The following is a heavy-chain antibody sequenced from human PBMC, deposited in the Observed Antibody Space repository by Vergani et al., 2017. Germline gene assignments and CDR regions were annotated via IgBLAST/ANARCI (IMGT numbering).Heavy chain of an antibody. CDR1: GGSISSYY. Sequence: QVQLQESGPGLVKPSETLSLTCTVSGGSISSYYWSWIRQPPGKGLEWIGYIYYSGSTNYNPSLKSPVTISVDTSKNQFSLKLSSVTAADTAVYYCARAIGYRYGHDAFDIWGQGTMVTVSS. CDR2: IYYSGST. D-gene: IGHD5-18*01. J-gene: IGHJ3*02. CDR3: ARAIGYRYGHDAFDI. V-gene: IGHV4-59*01.